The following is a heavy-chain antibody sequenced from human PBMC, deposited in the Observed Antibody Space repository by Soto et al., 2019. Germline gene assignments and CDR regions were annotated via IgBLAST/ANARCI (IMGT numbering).Heavy chain of an antibody. Sequence: PGGSLRLSXAASGFTFSSYDMHWVRQATGKGLEWVSAIGTAGDTYYPGSVKGRFTISRENAKNSLYLQMNSLRAGDTAVYYCAAAGHSDAFDIWGQGTMVTVSS. V-gene: IGHV3-13*01. CDR1: GFTFSSYD. CDR3: AAAGHSDAFDI. J-gene: IGHJ3*02. D-gene: IGHD6-13*01. CDR2: IGTAGDT.